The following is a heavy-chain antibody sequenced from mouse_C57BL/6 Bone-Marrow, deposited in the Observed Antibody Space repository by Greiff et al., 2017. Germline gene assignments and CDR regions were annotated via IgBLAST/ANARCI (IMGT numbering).Heavy chain of an antibody. V-gene: IGHV1-74*01. J-gene: IGHJ4*01. CDR1: GYTFTSYW. CDR3: AIRPPLINTVVDYAMDY. D-gene: IGHD1-1*01. Sequence: QVQLKQPGAELVKPGASVKVSCKASGYTFTSYWMHWVKQRPGQGLEWIGRIHPSDSDTNYNQKFKGKATLTVDKSSSTAYMQLSSLTSEDSAVYYCAIRPPLINTVVDYAMDYWGQGTSVTVSS. CDR2: IHPSDSDT.